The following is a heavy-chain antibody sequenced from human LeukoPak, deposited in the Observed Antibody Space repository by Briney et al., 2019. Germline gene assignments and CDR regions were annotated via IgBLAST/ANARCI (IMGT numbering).Heavy chain of an antibody. CDR1: GFTFIIYE. Sequence: GGSLRLCCAASGFTFIIYEMNWVRQAPGKGLEWISYISSSGSTIYYADSVKGRFTISRDNAKNSLYLQMNSLRAEDTAVYYCARDYYDIRGRFDYWGQGTLVTVSS. D-gene: IGHD3-22*01. CDR3: ARDYYDIRGRFDY. CDR2: ISSSGSTI. V-gene: IGHV3-48*03. J-gene: IGHJ4*02.